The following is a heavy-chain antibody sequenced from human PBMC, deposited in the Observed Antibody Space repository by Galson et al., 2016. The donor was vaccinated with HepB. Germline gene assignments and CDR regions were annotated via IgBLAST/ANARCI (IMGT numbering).Heavy chain of an antibody. CDR1: GYTLTNYE. Sequence: SVKVSCKASGYTLTNYEINWVRQATGQGLEWMGWMDPNRGKTGYAQKFQGRVIMTSDPSISTAYMELSSLRSEDTAVYFCARTKTGVYWYFDLWGRGTLVTVSS. CDR3: ARTKTGVYWYFDL. CDR2: MDPNRGKT. V-gene: IGHV1-8*01. D-gene: IGHD7-27*01. J-gene: IGHJ2*01.